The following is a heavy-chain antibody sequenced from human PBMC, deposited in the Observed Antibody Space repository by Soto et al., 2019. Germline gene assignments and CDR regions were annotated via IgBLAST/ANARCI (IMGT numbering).Heavy chain of an antibody. CDR3: ARGYYYDSSGYLYYYGMDV. V-gene: IGHV3-13*04. Sequence: GGSLRLSCAASGFTFSSYDMHWVRQATGKGLEWVSAIGTAGDTYYPGSVKGRFTISRENAKNSLYLQMNSLRAGDTAVYYCARGYYYDSSGYLYYYGMDVWGQGTTVTVSS. CDR1: GFTFSSYD. J-gene: IGHJ6*02. D-gene: IGHD3-22*01. CDR2: IGTAGDT.